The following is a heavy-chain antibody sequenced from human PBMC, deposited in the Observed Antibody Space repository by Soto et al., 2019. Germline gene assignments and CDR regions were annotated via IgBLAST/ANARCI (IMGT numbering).Heavy chain of an antibody. CDR1: GDSVSSNSAA. V-gene: IGHV6-1*01. CDR3: ARGVCVNIAVALNYFFYGMDV. Sequence: SQTLSLTCAIAGDSVSSNSAAWNWIRQSPSRGLEWLGRTYYRSKWYNDYAVSVKSRITINPDTSKNQFSLQLNSVTPEDTAVYYCARGVCVNIAVALNYFFYGMDVWGQGTTVTVSS. CDR2: TYYRSKWYN. J-gene: IGHJ6*02. D-gene: IGHD6-19*01.